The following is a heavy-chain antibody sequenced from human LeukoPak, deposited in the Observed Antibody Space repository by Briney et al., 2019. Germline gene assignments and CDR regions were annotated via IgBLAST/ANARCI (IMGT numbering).Heavy chain of an antibody. D-gene: IGHD3-22*01. CDR2: INHSGST. Sequence: SETLSLTCAVYGGSFSGYYWTYVRQPPGKGLEWIGEINHSGSTNYNPSLKSRVTISVDTSKNQLSLKLSSVTAADTAVYYCARSHYYDSSGSHNNWFDPWGQGTLVTVSS. J-gene: IGHJ5*02. V-gene: IGHV4-34*01. CDR3: ARSHYYDSSGSHNNWFDP. CDR1: GGSFSGYY.